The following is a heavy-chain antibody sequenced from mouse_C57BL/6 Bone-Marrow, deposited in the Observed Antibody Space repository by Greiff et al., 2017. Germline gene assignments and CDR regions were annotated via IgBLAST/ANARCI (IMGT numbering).Heavy chain of an antibody. D-gene: IGHD1-1*01. J-gene: IGHJ3*01. V-gene: IGHV1-81*01. CDR1: GYTFTSYG. Sequence: QVQLQQSGAELARPGASVKLSCKASGYTFTSYGISWVKQRNGKGLEWIGEIYPSSGNTYYNAKFKGKATLTVEKSSSTAYMELRSLTSEDSAVYFCARGRLLRRGFAYWGQGTLVTVSA. CDR3: ARGRLLRRGFAY. CDR2: IYPSSGNT.